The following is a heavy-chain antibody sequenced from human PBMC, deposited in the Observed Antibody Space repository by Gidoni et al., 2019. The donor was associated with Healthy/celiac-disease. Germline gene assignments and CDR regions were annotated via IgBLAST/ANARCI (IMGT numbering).Heavy chain of an antibody. Sequence: EVQLLESGGGLVQPGGSLRLSCAASGFTFSSYAMSWVRQAPGKGLEWVSAISGSGGSTYYADSVKGRFTISRDNSKNTLYLQMNSLRAEDTAVYYCARHGSGTPGGFSMAGFMGYYMDVWGKGTTVTVSS. CDR2: ISGSGGST. CDR1: GFTFSSYA. V-gene: IGHV3-23*01. D-gene: IGHD3-10*01. CDR3: ARHGSGTPGGFSMAGFMGYYMDV. J-gene: IGHJ6*03.